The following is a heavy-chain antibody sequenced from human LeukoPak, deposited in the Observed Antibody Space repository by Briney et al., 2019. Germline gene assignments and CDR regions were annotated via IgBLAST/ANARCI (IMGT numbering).Heavy chain of an antibody. CDR3: ARAGPNDHRFDY. Sequence: PGGSLRLSCAASGFTFSSYWMSWVRQAPGKGLEWVANIKQDGSEKYYVDSVKGRFTISRDISRNTLYLQMDSLRPEDTAVYYCARAGPNDHRFDYWGQGTLVTVSS. V-gene: IGHV3-7*01. CDR2: IKQDGSEK. J-gene: IGHJ4*02. D-gene: IGHD1-1*01. CDR1: GFTFSSYW.